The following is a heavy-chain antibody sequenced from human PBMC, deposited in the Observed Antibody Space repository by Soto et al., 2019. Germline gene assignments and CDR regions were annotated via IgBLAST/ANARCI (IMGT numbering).Heavy chain of an antibody. V-gene: IGHV1-69*19. CDR3: ARGVVEVRAVGYYYYAMDA. CDR2: IIPMFGTA. J-gene: IGHJ6*02. D-gene: IGHD2-21*01. Sequence: QVQMVQSGAEVKKPGTSVKVSCKAAAGTFSSYSITWVRQAPGQGLEWMGGIIPMFGTANYAQKFQGRVTITADQSTRTGYMELTSLRSEDTAVYYCARGVVEVRAVGYYYYAMDAWGQGTTVTVSS. CDR1: AGTFSSYS.